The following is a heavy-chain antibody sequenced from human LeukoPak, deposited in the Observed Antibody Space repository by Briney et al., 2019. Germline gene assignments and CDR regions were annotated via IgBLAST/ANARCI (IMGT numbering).Heavy chain of an antibody. CDR2: IWYDGSNK. Sequence: GGSLRLSCAASGFTFSSYGMHWVRQAPGKGLEWVAVIWYDGSNKYYADSVKGRFTISRDNSKNTLYLQMNSLRAEDTAVYYCARTKDNSGRDAFDIWGQGTTVTASS. D-gene: IGHD3-22*01. J-gene: IGHJ3*02. V-gene: IGHV3-33*01. CDR1: GFTFSSYG. CDR3: ARTKDNSGRDAFDI.